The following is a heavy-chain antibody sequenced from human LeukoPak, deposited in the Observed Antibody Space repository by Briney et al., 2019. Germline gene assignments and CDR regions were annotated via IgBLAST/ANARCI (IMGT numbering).Heavy chain of an antibody. Sequence: GGSLRLSCEGSGFTFSGYYMSWIRQAPGKGLEWVSYINPSGSTIYYADSVKGRFTISRDNAKKSLDLQMYSLRAEDTAVYYCARVRGSGFCSGSSCAKDPEYYYYMDVWGKGTTVTVSS. CDR3: ARVRGSGFCSGSSCAKDPEYYYYMDV. V-gene: IGHV3-11*01. J-gene: IGHJ6*03. D-gene: IGHD2-2*01. CDR1: GFTFSGYY. CDR2: INPSGSTI.